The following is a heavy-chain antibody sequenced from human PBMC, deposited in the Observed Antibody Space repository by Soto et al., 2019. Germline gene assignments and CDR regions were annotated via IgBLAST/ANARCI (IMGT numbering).Heavy chain of an antibody. CDR3: ARAFTTMVRGATGWFDP. D-gene: IGHD3-10*01. J-gene: IGHJ5*02. CDR1: GGSISSGGYY. V-gene: IGHV4-31*03. CDR2: IYYSGST. Sequence: PSETLSLTCTVSGGSISSGGYYWSWIRQHPGKGLEWIGYIYYSGSTYYNPSLKSRVTISVDTSKNQFSLKLSSVTAADTAVYYWARAFTTMVRGATGWFDPWGQGTLVTVSS.